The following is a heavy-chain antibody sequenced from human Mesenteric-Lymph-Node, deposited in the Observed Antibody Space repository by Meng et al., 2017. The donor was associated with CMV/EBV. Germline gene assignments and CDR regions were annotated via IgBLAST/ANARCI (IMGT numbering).Heavy chain of an antibody. D-gene: IGHD4-23*01. Sequence: VHLHQWGRGLLQPSETLSLTCAFYGGSFSGYYWSWIRQPPGKGLEWIGEINHSGSTNYNPPLKSRVTISVDTSKNQFSLKLSSVTAADTAVYYCARHQRWLKSEGGFNYWGQGTLVTVSS. CDR1: GGSFSGYY. CDR3: ARHQRWLKSEGGFNY. CDR2: INHSGST. V-gene: IGHV4-34*01. J-gene: IGHJ4*02.